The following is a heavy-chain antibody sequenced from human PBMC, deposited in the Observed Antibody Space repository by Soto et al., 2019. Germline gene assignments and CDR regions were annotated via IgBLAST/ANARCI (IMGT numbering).Heavy chain of an antibody. Sequence: GGSLRLSCAASGFTFSSYWMSWVRQAPGKGLEWVANIKQDGSEKYYVDSVKGRFTISRDNAKNSLYLQMNSLRAEDTAVYYCARNPNYDFLSGYPSQYYYYYMDVWGKGTTVTVSS. CDR2: IKQDGSEK. D-gene: IGHD3-3*01. CDR3: ARNPNYDFLSGYPSQYYYYYMDV. CDR1: GFTFSSYW. V-gene: IGHV3-7*01. J-gene: IGHJ6*03.